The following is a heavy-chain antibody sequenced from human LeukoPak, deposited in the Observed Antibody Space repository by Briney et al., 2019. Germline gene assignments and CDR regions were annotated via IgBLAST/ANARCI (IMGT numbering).Heavy chain of an antibody. J-gene: IGHJ4*02. D-gene: IGHD3-22*01. Sequence: GASVKVSCKVSGYTLTELSMHWVRQAPGKGLEWMGGFDPEDGETIYAQKFQGRVTMTEDTSTDTAYMELSSLGSEDTAVYYCATESLPYYDSSGYPNPFDYWGQGTLVTVSS. CDR2: FDPEDGET. V-gene: IGHV1-24*01. CDR3: ATESLPYYDSSGYPNPFDY. CDR1: GYTLTELS.